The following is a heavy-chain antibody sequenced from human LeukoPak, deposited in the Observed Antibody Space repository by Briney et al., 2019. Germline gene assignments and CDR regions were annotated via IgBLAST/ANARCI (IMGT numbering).Heavy chain of an antibody. D-gene: IGHD3-3*01. CDR2: ISSSSSYI. Sequence: PGGSLRLSGAASGFTFSSYSMNWFRKPPGKGRGWVSSISSSSSYIYYADSVKGRFTISRDNAKNSLYLQMNSLRAEDTAVYYCASAFWSGYIDYWGQGTLVTVSS. V-gene: IGHV3-21*01. CDR1: GFTFSSYS. J-gene: IGHJ4*02. CDR3: ASAFWSGYIDY.